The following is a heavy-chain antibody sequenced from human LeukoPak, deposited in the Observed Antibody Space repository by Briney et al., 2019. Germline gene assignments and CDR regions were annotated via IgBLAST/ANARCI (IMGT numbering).Heavy chain of an antibody. Sequence: ASVKVSCKASGYTFTGYYMHWVRQAPGQGLEWMGWINPDSGGTNYAQKFQGRVTLTRDTSISTAYMELSRLRSDDTAVYYCARDEITVAGTGFDHWGQGTLVAVSS. CDR3: ARDEITVAGTGFDH. V-gene: IGHV1-2*02. CDR2: INPDSGGT. CDR1: GYTFTGYY. D-gene: IGHD6-19*01. J-gene: IGHJ4*02.